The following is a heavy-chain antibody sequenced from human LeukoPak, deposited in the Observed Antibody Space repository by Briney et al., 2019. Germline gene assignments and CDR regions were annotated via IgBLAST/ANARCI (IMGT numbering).Heavy chain of an antibody. D-gene: IGHD4-11*01. J-gene: IGHJ6*02. V-gene: IGHV1-2*02. CDR3: ARFVTATQAYCYYGMDV. CDR1: GYTFSDYY. CDR2: IKPNSGST. Sequence: GSPVKVSCTASGYTFSDYYMHWVRHAPGHALEWMGWIKPNSGSTSFAQRFLRRVTMTRDTSISTAYMELSRLRSDDTAVYYCARFVTATQAYCYYGMDVWRQGTTVTVSS.